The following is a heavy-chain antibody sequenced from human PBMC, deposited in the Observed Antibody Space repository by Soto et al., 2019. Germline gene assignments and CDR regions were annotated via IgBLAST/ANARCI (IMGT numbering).Heavy chain of an antibody. V-gene: IGHV1-2*02. CDR3: AGRIAAVGYAFDI. D-gene: IGHD6-13*01. CDR2: INPNSGGT. Sequence: SVKVSCKASGYTFTGYYLHWVRRAPGQGLEWMGWINPNSGGTNYAQKFQGRVTMTRDTSISTAYMELSRLRSDDTAVYYCAGRIAAVGYAFDIWGQGTMVTVSS. CDR1: GYTFTGYY. J-gene: IGHJ3*02.